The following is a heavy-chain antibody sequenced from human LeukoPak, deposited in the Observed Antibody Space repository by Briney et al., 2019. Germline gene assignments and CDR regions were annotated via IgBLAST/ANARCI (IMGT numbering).Heavy chain of an antibody. CDR3: TRHGGYDSSGYYY. CDR2: IRSKANSYAT. Sequence: QPGGSLRLSCAASGLTFSGSAMHWVRQASGKGLEWVGRIRSKANSYATAYAASVKGRFTISRDDSKNTAYLQMNSLKTEDTAVYYCTRHGGYDSSGYYYWGQGTLVTVSS. CDR1: GLTFSGSA. J-gene: IGHJ4*02. V-gene: IGHV3-73*01. D-gene: IGHD3-22*01.